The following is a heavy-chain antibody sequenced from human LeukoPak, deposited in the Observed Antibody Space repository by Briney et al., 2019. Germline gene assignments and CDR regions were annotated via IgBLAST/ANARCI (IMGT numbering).Heavy chain of an antibody. CDR2: MSHSGYP. D-gene: IGHD3-3*01. J-gene: IGHJ4*02. V-gene: IGHV4-34*01. CDR1: GGSFSGYS. Sequence: SETLSLTCAVYGGSFSGYSWTWIRQPPGKGLEWIGEMSHSGYPNYNPSLKSRVAISVDTSKNQFSLNLTSVTAADTAVYYCARARSGSIFGVAGHYFHYWGQGTLVTVSS. CDR3: ARARSGSIFGVAGHYFHY.